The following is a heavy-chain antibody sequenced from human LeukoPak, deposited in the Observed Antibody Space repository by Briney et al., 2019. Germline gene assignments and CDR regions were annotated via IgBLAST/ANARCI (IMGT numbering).Heavy chain of an antibody. J-gene: IGHJ3*02. CDR3: ARGLTHRMYYSEGGDAFDI. D-gene: IGHD3-22*01. Sequence: ASVKVSCKASGYIFTSYGISWVRQAPGQGLEWMGWINPYNGNTKYAQKFQGRVTMTTDTSTNTAYMELRSMRSDDTAVYYCARGLTHRMYYSEGGDAFDIWGQGTMVTVSS. CDR2: INPYNGNT. CDR1: GYIFTSYG. V-gene: IGHV1-18*01.